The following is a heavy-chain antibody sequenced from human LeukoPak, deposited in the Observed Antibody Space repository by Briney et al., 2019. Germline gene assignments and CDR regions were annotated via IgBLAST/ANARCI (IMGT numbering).Heavy chain of an antibody. CDR2: INHSGNT. Sequence: SGTLSLTCAVSGASISSDKWWSWVRQPPGKGLEWIGEINHSGNTNYSPSLKSRVTMSTDKSKNEFSLRLTSVTAAHTAVYYGARAVVWVPAVWGQGTLVTVSS. CDR1: GASISSDKW. D-gene: IGHD1-1*01. V-gene: IGHV4-4*02. CDR3: ARAVVWVPAV. J-gene: IGHJ4*02.